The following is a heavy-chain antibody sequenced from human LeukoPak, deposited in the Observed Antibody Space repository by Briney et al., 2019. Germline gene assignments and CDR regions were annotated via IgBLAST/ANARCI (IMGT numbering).Heavy chain of an antibody. CDR2: ISSSSSYI. J-gene: IGHJ4*02. CDR1: GFTFSSYS. V-gene: IGHV3-21*01. CDR3: ARGRTTVIDY. D-gene: IGHD4-17*01. Sequence: GGSLRLSCAASGFTFSSYSMNWVRQAPGKGLEWVSSISSSSSYIHYADSVKGRFTISRDNAKNSLYLQMNSLRAEDTAVYYCARGRTTVIDYWGQGTLVTVSS.